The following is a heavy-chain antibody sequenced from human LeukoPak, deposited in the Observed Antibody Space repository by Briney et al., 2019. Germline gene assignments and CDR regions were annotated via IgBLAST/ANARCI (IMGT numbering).Heavy chain of an antibody. Sequence: SVKVSCKASGGTFSSYAISWVRQAPGQGLEWMGRIIPIFGTANYAQKFQGRVTITTDKSTSTAYMELSSLRSEDTAVYYCATHRKNYYDSSGYYGNSFGYWGQGTLVTVSS. CDR3: ATHRKNYYDSSGYYGNSFGY. CDR1: GGTFSSYA. V-gene: IGHV1-69*05. J-gene: IGHJ4*02. CDR2: IIPIFGTA. D-gene: IGHD3-22*01.